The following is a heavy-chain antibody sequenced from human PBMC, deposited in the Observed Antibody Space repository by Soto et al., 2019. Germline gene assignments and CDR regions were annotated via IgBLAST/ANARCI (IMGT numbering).Heavy chain of an antibody. J-gene: IGHJ4*02. CDR3: GKGLSIAPIDY. Sequence: EVQLVESGGGLVQPGRSLRLSCTASGFAFDDYALHWVRQAPGKGLEWVSGITWNSDRVDYADSVKGRFTISRDNARNSLYQKMISRRAEDTALYFCGKGLSIAPIDYWGQGTLVTVSP. CDR1: GFAFDDYA. CDR2: ITWNSDRV. V-gene: IGHV3-9*01. D-gene: IGHD6-13*01.